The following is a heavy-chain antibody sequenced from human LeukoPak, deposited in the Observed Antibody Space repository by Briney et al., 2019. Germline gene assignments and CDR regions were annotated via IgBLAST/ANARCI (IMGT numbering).Heavy chain of an antibody. CDR3: ARSSVEVAAQIDY. V-gene: IGHV5-51*01. CDR2: IYPGDSDT. D-gene: IGHD2-15*01. Sequence: GESLKISCQGSGYNFTNYWIGWVRQMPGKGLAWMGIIYPGDSDTRYSPSFQGQVTISADKSINTAYLQWSSLKASDTAMYYCARSSVEVAAQIDYWGRGTLVTVSS. CDR1: GYNFTNYW. J-gene: IGHJ4*02.